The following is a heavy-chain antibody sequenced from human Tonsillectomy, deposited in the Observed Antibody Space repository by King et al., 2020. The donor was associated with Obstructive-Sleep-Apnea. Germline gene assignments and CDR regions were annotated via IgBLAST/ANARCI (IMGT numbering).Heavy chain of an antibody. J-gene: IGHJ6*02. Sequence: AQLVQSGAEVKKPGASVKVSCKASGYTFTGYYMHWVRQAPGQGLEWMGWINPNSGGTNYAQRFQGWVTMTRDTSISTAYMELSRLKSDDTAVYYCAGEAGYCTNGVCYGYGMDVWGQGTTVTVSS. CDR1: GYTFTGYY. D-gene: IGHD2-8*01. CDR2: INPNSGGT. CDR3: AGEAGYCTNGVCYGYGMDV. V-gene: IGHV1-2*04.